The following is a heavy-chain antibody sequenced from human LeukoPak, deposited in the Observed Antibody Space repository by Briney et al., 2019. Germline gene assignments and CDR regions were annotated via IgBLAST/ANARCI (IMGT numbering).Heavy chain of an antibody. V-gene: IGHV1-46*01. D-gene: IGHD2-2*01. CDR2: INPSGGST. CDR1: GYTFTSYY. CDR3: ARSQKIGSPAAIFRYGRGGWFDP. Sequence: ASVKVSCKASGYTFTSYYMHWVRQAPGQGLEWMGIINPSGGSTSYAQKFQGRVTMTTDTSTSTAYMELRSLRSDDTAVYYCARSQKIGSPAAIFRYGRGGWFDPWGQGTLVTVSS. J-gene: IGHJ5*02.